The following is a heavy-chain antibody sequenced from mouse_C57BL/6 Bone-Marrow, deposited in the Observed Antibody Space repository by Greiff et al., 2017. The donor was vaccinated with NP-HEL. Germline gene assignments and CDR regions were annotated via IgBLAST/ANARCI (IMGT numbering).Heavy chain of an antibody. CDR3: ARRDYYGSSYDAMDY. V-gene: IGHV5-2*03. J-gene: IGHJ4*01. CDR1: EYEFPSHD. CDR2: INSDGGST. Sequence: EVKLQESGGGLVQPGESLKLSCESNEYEFPSHDMSWVRKTPEKRLELVAAINSDGGSTYYPDTMERRFIISRDNTKKTLYLQMSSLRSEDTALYYCARRDYYGSSYDAMDYWGQGTSVTVSS. D-gene: IGHD1-1*01.